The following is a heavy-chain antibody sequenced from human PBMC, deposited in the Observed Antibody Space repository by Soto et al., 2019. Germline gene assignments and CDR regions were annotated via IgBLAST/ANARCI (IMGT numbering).Heavy chain of an antibody. CDR1: GDSFGSYA. CDR2: IIPVFGTT. J-gene: IGHJ5*02. V-gene: IGHV1-69*01. Sequence: QMQLVQSGPEVKKPGSSVKVSCKASGDSFGSYAVSSVRQAPGQGLEWMGAIIPVFGTTNYTQKFQGRVTITADDSTTTAYMELSSLRSDDTAVYYCAREPFGRFDPWGQGTLVTVSS. CDR3: AREPFGRFDP. D-gene: IGHD3-10*01.